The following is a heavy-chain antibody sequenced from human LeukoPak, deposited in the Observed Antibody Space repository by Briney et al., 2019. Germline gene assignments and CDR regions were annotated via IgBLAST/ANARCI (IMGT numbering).Heavy chain of an antibody. J-gene: IGHJ4*02. CDR2: IIPILGIA. V-gene: IGHV1-69*04. CDR3: ARAWEHYDSSGCDPMDY. CDR1: GGTFSSYA. Sequence: SVKVSCKASGGTFSSYAISWVRQAPGQGLEWMGRIIPILGIANYAQKFQGRVTIIADKSTSTAYMELSSLRSEDTAVYYCARAWEHYDSSGCDPMDYWGQGTLVTVSS. D-gene: IGHD3-22*01.